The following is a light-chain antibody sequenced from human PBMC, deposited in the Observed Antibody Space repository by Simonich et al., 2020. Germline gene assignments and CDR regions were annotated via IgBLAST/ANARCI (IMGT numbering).Light chain of an antibody. CDR1: SGYSNYK. CDR3: GADHGSGSNFVKV. Sequence: QPVLTQPPSASASLGASVPLTCTLSSGYSNYKVDWYQQRPGKGPLCVMRVGTGGFVGSKGDGIPERFSVLGSGLNRYLTIKNIQEEDESDYHCGADHGSGSNFVKVFGGGTKLTVL. CDR2: VGTGGFVG. J-gene: IGLJ3*02. V-gene: IGLV9-49*01.